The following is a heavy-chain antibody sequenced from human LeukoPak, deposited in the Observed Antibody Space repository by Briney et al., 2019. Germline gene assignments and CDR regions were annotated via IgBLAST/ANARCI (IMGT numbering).Heavy chain of an antibody. V-gene: IGHV1-18*01. CDR1: GYTFTSYG. Sequence: ASVTVSCKPSGYTFTSYGISWVRQAPGQGLEWMGWISAYNGNTNYAQKLQGRVTMTTDTSTSTAYMELRSLRSDDTAVYYCARDIGVGSPVVVVAAVSWYYGMDVWGQGTTVTVSS. D-gene: IGHD2-15*01. J-gene: IGHJ6*02. CDR3: ARDIGVGSPVVVVAAVSWYYGMDV. CDR2: ISAYNGNT.